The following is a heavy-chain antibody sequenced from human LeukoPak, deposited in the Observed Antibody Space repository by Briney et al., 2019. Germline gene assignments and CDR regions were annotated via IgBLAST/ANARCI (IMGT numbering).Heavy chain of an antibody. CDR2: ISSSSSYI. Sequence: GGSLRLSCAASGFTFSSYSMNWVRQAPGKGLEWVSSISSSSSYIYYAGSVKGRFTISRDNAKNSLYLQMNSLRAEDTAVYYCAKAGAIAPGWFDPWGQGTLVTVS. CDR3: AKAGAIAPGWFDP. CDR1: GFTFSSYS. J-gene: IGHJ5*02. V-gene: IGHV3-21*01. D-gene: IGHD6-13*01.